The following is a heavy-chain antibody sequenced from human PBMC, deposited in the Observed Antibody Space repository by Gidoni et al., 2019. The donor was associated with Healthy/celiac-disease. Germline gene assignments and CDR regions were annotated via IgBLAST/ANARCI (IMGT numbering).Heavy chain of an antibody. CDR1: GFTFSSYA. CDR3: AKVPTVTTTWGYYYYGMDV. V-gene: IGHV3-23*01. Sequence: EVQLLESGGGLVQPGGSLRLSCDASGFTFSSYAMSWVRQAPGKGLVWCSAISGSGGSTYYADSVKGRFTISRDNSNNTLYLQMNSLRAEDTAVYYCAKVPTVTTTWGYYYYGMDVWGQGTTVTVSS. CDR2: ISGSGGST. D-gene: IGHD4-17*01. J-gene: IGHJ6*02.